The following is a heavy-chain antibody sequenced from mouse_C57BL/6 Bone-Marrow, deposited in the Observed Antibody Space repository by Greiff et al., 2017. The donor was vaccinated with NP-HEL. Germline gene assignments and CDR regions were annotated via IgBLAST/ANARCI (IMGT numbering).Heavy chain of an antibody. CDR1: GYAFSSSW. CDR2: IYPGDGDT. V-gene: IGHV1-82*01. J-gene: IGHJ2*01. D-gene: IGHD2-5*01. CDR3: ARFYYSNCYYFDY. Sequence: QVQLQQSGPELVKPGASVKISCKASGYAFSSSWMNWVKQRPGKGLEWIGRIYPGDGDTNYNGKFKGKATLTADKSSSKAFMQLSSLTSDDSAVYFCARFYYSNCYYFDYWGQGTTLTVSS.